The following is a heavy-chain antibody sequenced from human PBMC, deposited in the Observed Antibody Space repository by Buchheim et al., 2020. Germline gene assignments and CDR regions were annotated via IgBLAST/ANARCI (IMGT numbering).Heavy chain of an antibody. V-gene: IGHV2-5*01. Sequence: QITLKESGPALVKPTQTLTLTCTSSGFSLKTSGVGVGWIRQPPGKALEWLALIYWNDEQRYSPSLKSRLTITQDTSKSQVVLTMTNMDPVDTATYYCAQNQWSGDYFNYWGQGTL. CDR2: IYWNDEQ. J-gene: IGHJ4*02. CDR3: AQNQWSGDYFNY. D-gene: IGHD2-15*01. CDR1: GFSLKTSGVG.